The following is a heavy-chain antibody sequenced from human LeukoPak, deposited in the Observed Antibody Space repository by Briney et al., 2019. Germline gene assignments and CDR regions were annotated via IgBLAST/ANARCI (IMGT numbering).Heavy chain of an antibody. CDR3: ARSLGEYTYGLFGY. CDR1: GGSFSGYY. J-gene: IGHJ4*02. D-gene: IGHD2/OR15-2a*01. CDR2: INHSGST. Sequence: SETLSLTCAVYGGSFSGYYWSWIRQPPGKGLEWIGEINHSGSTNYNPSLKSRVTISVDTSKNQFSLKLSSVTAADTAVYYCARSLGEYTYGLFGYWGQGTLVTVSS. V-gene: IGHV4-34*01.